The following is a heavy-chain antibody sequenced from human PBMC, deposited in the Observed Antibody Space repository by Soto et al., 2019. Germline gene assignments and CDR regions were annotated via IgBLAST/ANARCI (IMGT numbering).Heavy chain of an antibody. D-gene: IGHD3-16*01. V-gene: IGHV3-74*01. Sequence: EVQLVESGGGLVQPGGSLTLSCAASGFTFSSHWMHWVRQAPGKGLMWVSRIDTEGGTIDYADSVEGRFTISRDNVKKMLYLQMSSLRPDDTAVYYCARNKWGIDFWGQGVLVTVSS. CDR1: GFTFSSHW. J-gene: IGHJ4*02. CDR3: ARNKWGIDF. CDR2: IDTEGGTI.